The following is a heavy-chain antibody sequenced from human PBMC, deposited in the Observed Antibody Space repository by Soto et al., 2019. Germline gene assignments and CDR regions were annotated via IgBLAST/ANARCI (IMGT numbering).Heavy chain of an antibody. CDR2: LTSDGAET. CDR3: TKLAYDGSGSTNPHFDS. Sequence: PGGSLRLSCAASRFAFRNYAMGWLRQAPGKGPEWVSALTSDGAETFYGDSVKGRFTISRDNSKNTLFLQMSSLRFEDTAVYYCTKLAYDGSGSTNPHFDSWGQGTPVTVSS. J-gene: IGHJ4*02. V-gene: IGHV3-23*01. D-gene: IGHD3-22*01. CDR1: RFAFRNYA.